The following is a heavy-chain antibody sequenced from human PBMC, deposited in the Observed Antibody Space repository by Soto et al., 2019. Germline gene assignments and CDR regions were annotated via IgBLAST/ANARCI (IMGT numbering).Heavy chain of an antibody. Sequence: SETLSLTCTVSGGSISSYYWSWIRQSPGKGLEWIGYIYYSGSTNYNPSLKSRVTISVDTSKNQFSLKLSSVTAADTAVYYCVRERWESGYFYGMDVWGQGTTVTV. CDR1: GGSISSYY. D-gene: IGHD1-26*01. CDR3: VRERWESGYFYGMDV. J-gene: IGHJ6*02. V-gene: IGHV4-59*01. CDR2: IYYSGST.